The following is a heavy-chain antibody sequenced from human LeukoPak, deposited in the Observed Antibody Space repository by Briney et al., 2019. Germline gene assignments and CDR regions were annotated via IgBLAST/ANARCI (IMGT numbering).Heavy chain of an antibody. CDR1: GFTLRGYG. D-gene: IGHD1-14*01. Sequence: PGGSLRLSCASSGFTLRGYGMHGVRQAPGKGLEWVAFIRYDGSNKYYADSVKGRFTISRDNSKNTLHLQMNSLRAEDTAVYYYAKDTTPPKAGFDPWGQGTLATVSS. CDR2: IRYDGSNK. J-gene: IGHJ5*02. V-gene: IGHV3-30*02. CDR3: AKDTTPPKAGFDP.